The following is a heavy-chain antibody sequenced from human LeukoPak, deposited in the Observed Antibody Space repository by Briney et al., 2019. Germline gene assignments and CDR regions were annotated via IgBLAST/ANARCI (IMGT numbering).Heavy chain of an antibody. V-gene: IGHV3-7*01. CDR3: ARDRASAYNLDY. Sequence: GGSPRLSCAASGFTFSYSWMSWVRQAPGKGLEWVANIKHDGSEKYYVDSVKGRFTISKDNAKNSLYLQMNSLRAEDTAMYYCARDRASAYNLDYWGQGTLVTVSS. CDR2: IKHDGSEK. J-gene: IGHJ4*02. CDR1: GFTFSYSW. D-gene: IGHD5-12*01.